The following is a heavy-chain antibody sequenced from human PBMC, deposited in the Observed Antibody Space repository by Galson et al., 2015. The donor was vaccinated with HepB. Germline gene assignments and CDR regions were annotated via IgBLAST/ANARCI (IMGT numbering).Heavy chain of an antibody. V-gene: IGHV3-30*18. Sequence: SLRLSCAASGFIFSSYGLHWVRQAPGMGLEWVAVISYDETYKYYADSVKGRFTISRDDSKHTLYLQMNNLRPEDTAVYYCAKDWWGRWSDDPVFDYWGQGTLVTVSS. CDR3: AKDWWGRWSDDPVFDY. D-gene: IGHD1-1*01. J-gene: IGHJ4*02. CDR2: ISYDETYK. CDR1: GFIFSSYG.